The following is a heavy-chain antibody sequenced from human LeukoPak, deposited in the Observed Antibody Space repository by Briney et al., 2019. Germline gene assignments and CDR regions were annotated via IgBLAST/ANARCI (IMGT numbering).Heavy chain of an antibody. Sequence: ASVKVSCRASGYTFTSFYMQWVRQAPGQGLEWMGIINPSGGSTNYAQKFQGRVSMTRDTSTSTVYMELSSLRSEDTAMYWCARGYYDSSGYDPGLGYWGQGTLVTVSS. CDR2: INPSGGST. CDR1: GYTFTSFY. D-gene: IGHD3-22*01. V-gene: IGHV1-46*01. CDR3: ARGYYDSSGYDPGLGY. J-gene: IGHJ4*02.